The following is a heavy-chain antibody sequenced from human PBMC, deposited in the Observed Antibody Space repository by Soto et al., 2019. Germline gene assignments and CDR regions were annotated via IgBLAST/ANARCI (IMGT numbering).Heavy chain of an antibody. CDR2: IYYSGST. D-gene: IGHD2-15*01. CDR1: GGSISSGDYY. Sequence: QVQLQESGPGLVKPSQTLSLTCTVSGGSISSGDYYWSWIRQPPGKGLEWIGYIYYSGSTYYNPPLKSRDTIEVDTSKNQFSLKLSSVTAADTAVYYCARVRGGHAPVGFQHWGQGTLVTVSS. CDR3: ARVRGGHAPVGFQH. J-gene: IGHJ1*01. V-gene: IGHV4-30-4*01.